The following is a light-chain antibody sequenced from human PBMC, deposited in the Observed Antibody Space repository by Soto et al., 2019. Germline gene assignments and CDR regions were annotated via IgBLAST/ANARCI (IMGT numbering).Light chain of an antibody. J-gene: IGLJ1*01. CDR3: SSYAGSSTLYV. V-gene: IGLV2-8*01. CDR2: EVT. Sequence: QSVLTQPPSASGALGQSVTISCTGTASDVGVYNYVSWYQQHPGKAPKLMIYEVTKRPSGVPDRFSGSNSGNTASLTVSVLQAEDEPDYSCSSYAGSSTLYVFGTGTKVTVL. CDR1: ASDVGVYNY.